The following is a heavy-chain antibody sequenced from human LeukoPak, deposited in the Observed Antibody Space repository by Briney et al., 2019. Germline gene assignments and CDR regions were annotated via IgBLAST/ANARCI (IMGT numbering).Heavy chain of an antibody. V-gene: IGHV3-48*04. J-gene: IGHJ4*02. CDR3: AREGSIAVAGTFLYYFDY. CDR2: ISSSSSTI. CDR1: GFTFNSYD. Sequence: GGSLRLSCAASGFTFNSYDLNWVRQAPGKGLEWVSYISSSSSTIYYADSVKGRFTISRDNAKNSLYLQMNSLRAEDTAVYYCAREGSIAVAGTFLYYFDYWGQGTPVTVSS. D-gene: IGHD6-19*01.